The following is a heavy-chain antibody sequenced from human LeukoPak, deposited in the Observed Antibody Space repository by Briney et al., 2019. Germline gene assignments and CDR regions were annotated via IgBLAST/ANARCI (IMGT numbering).Heavy chain of an antibody. V-gene: IGHV1-46*02. CDR3: ARDPPQRTYDSSGFDY. J-gene: IGHJ4*02. CDR1: GYTFNSHG. D-gene: IGHD3-22*01. Sequence: ASVKVSCKAFGYTFNSHGISWVRQAPGQGLEWMGVINPSGGSTSYAQKFQGRVTMTRDTSTSTVHMELSSLRSEDTAVYYCARDPPQRTYDSSGFDYWGQGTLVTVSS. CDR2: INPSGGST.